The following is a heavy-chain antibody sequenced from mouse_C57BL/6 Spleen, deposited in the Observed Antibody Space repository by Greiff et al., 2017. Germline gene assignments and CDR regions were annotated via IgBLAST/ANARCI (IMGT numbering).Heavy chain of an antibody. J-gene: IGHJ2*01. CDR3: ARSDGSSLDY. D-gene: IGHD2-3*01. V-gene: IGHV1-26*01. CDR2: INPNNGGT. Sequence: EVMLQQSGPELVKPGASVKISCKASGYTFTDYYMNWVKQSHGKSLEWIGDINPNNGGTSYNQKFKGKATLTVDKSSSTAYMELRSLTSEDSAVYCCARSDGSSLDYWGQGTTLTVSS. CDR1: GYTFTDYY.